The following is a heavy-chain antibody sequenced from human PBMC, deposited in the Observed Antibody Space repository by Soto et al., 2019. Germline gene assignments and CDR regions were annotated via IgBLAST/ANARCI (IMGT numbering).Heavy chain of an antibody. Sequence: EVQLEESGGGSVQLGESLRVSCVASGFTFRNQWMPWVRQVPGKGLVWVCRINDDGTRASYADFVKGRFTISRDNAQNLLFLQLYSLRVDDTGVYHCARGGAAGRGDAIDIWGPGTTVAVSS. CDR1: GFTFRNQW. CDR3: ARGGAAGRGDAIDI. J-gene: IGHJ3*02. D-gene: IGHD3-10*01. CDR2: INDDGTRA. V-gene: IGHV3-74*01.